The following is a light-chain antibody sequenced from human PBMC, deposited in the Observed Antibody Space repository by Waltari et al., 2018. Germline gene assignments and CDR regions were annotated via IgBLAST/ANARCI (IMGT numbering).Light chain of an antibody. CDR2: GNS. CDR3: QSYDSSLSGPV. CDR1: SSNIGAGSD. J-gene: IGLJ3*02. Sequence: QSVLTQPPSVSGAPGQRVTISCPGSSSNIGAGSDVHWYQQLPGTAPKLLIYGNSNRPSGVPDRFSGSKSGTSASLAITGLQAEDEADYYCQSYDSSLSGPVFGGGTKLTVL. V-gene: IGLV1-40*01.